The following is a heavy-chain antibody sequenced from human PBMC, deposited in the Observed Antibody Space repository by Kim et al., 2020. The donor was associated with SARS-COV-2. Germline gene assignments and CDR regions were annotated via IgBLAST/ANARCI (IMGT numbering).Heavy chain of an antibody. Sequence: GGSLRLSCAASGFTFDDYAMHWVRQAPGKGLEWVSGISWNSGSIGYADSVKGRFTISRDNAKNSLYLQMNSLRAEDTALYYCAKDPEMAAAGDTFDYWGQGTLVTVSS. CDR2: ISWNSGSI. J-gene: IGHJ4*02. CDR3: AKDPEMAAAGDTFDY. D-gene: IGHD6-13*01. CDR1: GFTFDDYA. V-gene: IGHV3-9*01.